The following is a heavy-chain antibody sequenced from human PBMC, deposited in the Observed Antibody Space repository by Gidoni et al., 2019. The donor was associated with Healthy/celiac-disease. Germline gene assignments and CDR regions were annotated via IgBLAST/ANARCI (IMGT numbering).Heavy chain of an antibody. CDR2: IYHSGST. CDR1: GYSISRGYY. V-gene: IGHV4-38-2*02. CDR3: AREYRVIVVVPAAPSNWFDP. D-gene: IGHD2-2*01. J-gene: IGHJ5*02. Sequence: QVQLQESGPGLVKPSETLSLTCTVSGYSISRGYYWGWIRQPPGKGLEWIGSIYHSGSTYYNPSLKSRVTISVDTSKNQFSLKLSSVTAADTAVYYCAREYRVIVVVPAAPSNWFDPWGQGTLVTVSS.